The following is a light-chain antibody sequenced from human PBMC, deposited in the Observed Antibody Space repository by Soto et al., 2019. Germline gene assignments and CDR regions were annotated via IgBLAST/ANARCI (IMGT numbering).Light chain of an antibody. Sequence: DIQMTQSPSTLSASVGDRVTLTCRASQSISNWLAWYQQKPGKAPKLLIYKASSLESGVPSRFRGSGSGTEFTLTISSLQPDDFATYYCQQYNSYSQWTFGQGTKVDIK. CDR3: QQYNSYSQWT. J-gene: IGKJ1*01. V-gene: IGKV1-5*03. CDR1: QSISNW. CDR2: KAS.